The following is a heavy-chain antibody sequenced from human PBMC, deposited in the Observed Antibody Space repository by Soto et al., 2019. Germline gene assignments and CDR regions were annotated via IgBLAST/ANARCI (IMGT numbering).Heavy chain of an antibody. CDR1: GGSISSSSYY. J-gene: IGHJ4*02. CDR2: IYYSGST. CDR3: ARLSGGSGYSGY. D-gene: IGHD3-3*01. V-gene: IGHV4-39*01. Sequence: SETLSLTCTVSGGSISSSSYYWGWIRQPPGKGLEWIGSIYYSGSTYYNPSLKSRVTISVDTSKNQFSLKRSSVTAADTAVYYCARLSGGSGYSGYWGQGTLVTVSS.